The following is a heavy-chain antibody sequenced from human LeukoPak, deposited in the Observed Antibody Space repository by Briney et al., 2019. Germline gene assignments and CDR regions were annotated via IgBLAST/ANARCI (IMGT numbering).Heavy chain of an antibody. CDR1: GGSISNYY. CDR2: MYYRGST. D-gene: IGHD3-10*01. V-gene: IGHV4-59*01. J-gene: IGHJ6*03. Sequence: SETLSLTCSVSGGSISNYYWSWLRQTPGKGLEYIGYMYYRGSTNYNPSLKSRVTISVDTSKNQFSLKLSSVTAADTAVYYCARGLWFGEGYYYYMDVWGKGTTVTISS. CDR3: ARGLWFGEGYYYYMDV.